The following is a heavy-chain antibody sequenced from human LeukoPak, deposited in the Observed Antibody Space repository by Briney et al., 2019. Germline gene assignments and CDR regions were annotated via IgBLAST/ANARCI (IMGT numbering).Heavy chain of an antibody. CDR3: ARGLCSGGSCYRGYYYYMDV. D-gene: IGHD2-15*01. V-gene: IGHV4-61*02. CDR2: IHTSGNT. CDR1: GAPINSGGYY. Sequence: SETLSLTCNVSGAPINSGGYYWSWIRQPAGKGLEWIGRIHTSGNTDFNPSLQSRVTISLDTSKNQFSLNLNSVIAADTAVYYCARGLCSGGSCYRGYYYYMDVWGKGTTVTISS. J-gene: IGHJ6*03.